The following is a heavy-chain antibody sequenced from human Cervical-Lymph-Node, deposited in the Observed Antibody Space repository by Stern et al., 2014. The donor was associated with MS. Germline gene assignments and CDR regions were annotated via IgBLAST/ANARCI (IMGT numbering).Heavy chain of an antibody. CDR3: AREIIQLWSRRYYGMDV. Sequence: VQLVESGAEVKKPGASVKVSCTASGYTFTGYYMHLVRQAPGHGLEWTGWINPNSGGTNYAQKFQGWVTMTRDTSISTAYMELSRLRSDDTAVYYCAREIIQLWSRRYYGMDVWGQGTTVTVSS. CDR1: GYTFTGYY. J-gene: IGHJ6*02. V-gene: IGHV1-2*04. CDR2: INPNSGGT. D-gene: IGHD5-18*01.